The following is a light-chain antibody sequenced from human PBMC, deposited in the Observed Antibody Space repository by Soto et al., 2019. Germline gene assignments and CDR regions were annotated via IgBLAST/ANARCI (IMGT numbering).Light chain of an antibody. CDR3: QTWGTGIHVV. J-gene: IGLJ2*01. CDR2: LDSDGSH. Sequence: QSVLTQSPSASTSLGASVKLTRTLSSGDSSYAIAWHQQQPEKGPRYLMKLDSDGSHTKGDAIPDRFSGSSSGAERYLTISSLQSEDEADYYCQTWGTGIHVVFGGGTKLTVL. CDR1: SGDSSYA. V-gene: IGLV4-69*01.